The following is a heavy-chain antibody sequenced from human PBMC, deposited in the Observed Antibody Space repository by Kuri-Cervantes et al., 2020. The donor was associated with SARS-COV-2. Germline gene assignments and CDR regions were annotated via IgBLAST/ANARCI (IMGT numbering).Heavy chain of an antibody. Sequence: ETLSLTCAVSGGSISSSNWWSWVRQAPGKGLEWVSAISGSGGSTYYADSVKGRFTISRDNSKNTLYLQMSSLRAEDTAVYYCVKFRRITMKVAFDIWGQGTMVTVSS. CDR3: VKFRRITMKVAFDI. J-gene: IGHJ3*02. V-gene: IGHV3-23*01. CDR1: GGSISSSN. D-gene: IGHD3-22*01. CDR2: ISGSGGST.